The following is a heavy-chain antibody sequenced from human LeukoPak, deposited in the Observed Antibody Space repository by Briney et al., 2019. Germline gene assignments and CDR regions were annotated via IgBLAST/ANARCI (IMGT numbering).Heavy chain of an antibody. CDR1: GGTFSSYA. J-gene: IGHJ4*02. V-gene: IGHV1-69*01. D-gene: IGHD3-10*01. CDR2: IIPIFGTA. CDR3: ARRVSGSYPLDY. Sequence: SVKVSCKASGGTFSSYAISWVRQAPGQGLEWMGGIIPIFGTANYAQKFQGRVTITADESTSTAYMELSSLRSEDTAVYYCARRVSGSYPLDYWGQGTLVTVSS.